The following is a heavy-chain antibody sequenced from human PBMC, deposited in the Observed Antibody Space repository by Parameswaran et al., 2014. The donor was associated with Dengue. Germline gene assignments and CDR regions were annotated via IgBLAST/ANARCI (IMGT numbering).Heavy chain of an antibody. Sequence: ISVARWIRQSPSRDLEWLGRTYYRSKWYNDYAISVKSRIAINPDTSKNQFSLHLSSVTPEDTAVYYCARITGPTEGAFDIWGQGTVVTVSS. CDR1: ISVA. CDR3: ARITGPTEGAFDI. D-gene: IGHD3-10*01. V-gene: IGHV6-1*01. CDR2: TYYRSKWYN. J-gene: IGHJ3*02.